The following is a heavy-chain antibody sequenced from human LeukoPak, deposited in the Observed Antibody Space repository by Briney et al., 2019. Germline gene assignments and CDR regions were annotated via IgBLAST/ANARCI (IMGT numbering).Heavy chain of an antibody. CDR1: GFTVSSNY. CDR3: AREMDYGGYVRNY. Sequence: GSLRLSCAASGFTVSSNYMSWVRQAPGKGLEWVSVIYSGGDTYYADSVKGRFTISRDNSKNTLYLQMNSLRVEDTAVYYCAREMDYGGYVRNYWGQGTLVTVSS. V-gene: IGHV3-66*01. D-gene: IGHD5-12*01. CDR2: IYSGGDT. J-gene: IGHJ4*02.